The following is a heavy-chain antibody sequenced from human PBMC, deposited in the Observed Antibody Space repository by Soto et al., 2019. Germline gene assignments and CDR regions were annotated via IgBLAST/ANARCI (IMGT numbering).Heavy chain of an antibody. V-gene: IGHV4-34*01. CDR1: GGSFNGYW. J-gene: IGHJ4*02. CDR2: INHSGST. CDR3: ARAPDKYYFDS. Sequence: SETLSLTCAVYGGSFNGYWWIFIRQPPGKGPEWIGDINHSGSTNYNPSLKSRVTISVDTSKNQFSLKLRSVTAADMAVFYCARAPDKYYFDSWGQGTLVTVSS.